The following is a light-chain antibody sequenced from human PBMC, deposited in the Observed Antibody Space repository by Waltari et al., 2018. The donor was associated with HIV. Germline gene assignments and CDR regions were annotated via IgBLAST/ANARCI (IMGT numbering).Light chain of an antibody. V-gene: IGLV2-14*01. CDR1: SSDIGTHNH. Sequence: QSALTQPASVSGSPGQSITISCTGTSSDIGTHNHVAWYQLLPVRAPKLMIYGVNSRPSGVADRFSGSKSANTAALTISGLQPEDEADYYCSSYTSRTLYVFGTGTTVTV. CDR3: SSYTSRTLYV. J-gene: IGLJ1*01. CDR2: GVN.